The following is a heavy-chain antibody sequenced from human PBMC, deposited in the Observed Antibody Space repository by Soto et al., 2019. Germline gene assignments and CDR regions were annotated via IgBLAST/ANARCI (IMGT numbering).Heavy chain of an antibody. D-gene: IGHD3-3*01. Sequence: ESGGGLVQPGGSLRLSCAASGFTFSSYAMSWVRQAPGKGLEWVSAISGSGGSTYYADSVKGRFTISRDNSKNTLYLQMNSLRAEDTAVYYCAKAALFDFWSGYYSEANWFDPWGQGTLVTVSS. CDR2: ISGSGGST. J-gene: IGHJ5*02. V-gene: IGHV3-23*01. CDR1: GFTFSSYA. CDR3: AKAALFDFWSGYYSEANWFDP.